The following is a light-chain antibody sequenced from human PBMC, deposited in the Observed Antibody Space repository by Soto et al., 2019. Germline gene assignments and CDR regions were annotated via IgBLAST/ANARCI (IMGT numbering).Light chain of an antibody. CDR3: QQYRRSPNT. CDR2: GAS. Sequence: IVSKQSRGTLSFSPGERATLSCRASQSVSSRYFAWYQQKPGQAPRLLIYGASTRATGIPARFSGSGSGTEFTLTISSLQSEDFAVYYCQQYRRSPNTFGQGTRLEIK. CDR1: QSVSSRY. V-gene: IGKV3-20*01. J-gene: IGKJ5*01.